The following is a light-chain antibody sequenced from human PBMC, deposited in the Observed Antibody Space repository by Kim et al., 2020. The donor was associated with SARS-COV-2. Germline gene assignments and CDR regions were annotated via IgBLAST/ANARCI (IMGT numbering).Light chain of an antibody. V-gene: IGKV3-11*01. J-gene: IGKJ4*01. CDR1: QSVSSS. CDR2: HVS. Sequence: EIVLTQSPATLSLSPGERATLSCRASQSVSSSLAWYRQKPGQVPRLLIYHVSNRATGIPARFSGSGSGTDFTLTISSLEPEDFAVYYCQQRRNWPLTFGGGTKVDIK. CDR3: QQRRNWPLT.